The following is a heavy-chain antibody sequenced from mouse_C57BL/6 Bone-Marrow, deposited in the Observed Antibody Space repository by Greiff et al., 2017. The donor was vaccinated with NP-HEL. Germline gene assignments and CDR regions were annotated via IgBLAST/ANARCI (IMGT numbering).Heavy chain of an antibody. CDR3: TTLTGFSMDY. D-gene: IGHD4-1*01. V-gene: IGHV14-4*01. Sequence: EVQGVESGAELVRPGASVKLSCTASGFNIKDDYMHWVKQRPEQGLEWIGWIDPENGDTEYASKFQGKATITADTSSNTAYLQLSSLTSEDTAVYYCTTLTGFSMDYWGQGTSVTVSS. CDR1: GFNIKDDY. CDR2: IDPENGDT. J-gene: IGHJ4*01.